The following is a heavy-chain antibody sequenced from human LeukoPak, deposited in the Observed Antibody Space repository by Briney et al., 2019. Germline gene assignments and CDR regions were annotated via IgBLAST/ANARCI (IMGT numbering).Heavy chain of an antibody. Sequence: GASVKVSCKASGYTFTGYYMHWVRQAPGQGLEWMGWINPNSGGTNYAQKFQGRVTITRDTSISTAYMELSRLRSDDTAVYYCAREYCSSTSCPVGWFDPWGQGTLVTVSS. J-gene: IGHJ5*02. CDR1: GYTFTGYY. V-gene: IGHV1-2*02. CDR2: INPNSGGT. D-gene: IGHD2-2*01. CDR3: AREYCSSTSCPVGWFDP.